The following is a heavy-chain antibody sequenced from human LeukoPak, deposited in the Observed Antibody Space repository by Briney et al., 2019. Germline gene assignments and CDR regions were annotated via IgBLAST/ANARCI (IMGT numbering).Heavy chain of an antibody. CDR1: GGSISSSSYY. V-gene: IGHV4-39*07. CDR2: IYYSGST. Sequence: SSEILSLTCTVSGGSISSSSYYWGWIRQPPGKGLEWIGSIYYSGSTYYNPSLKSRVTISVDTSKNQFSLKLSSVTAADTAVYYCARGTETIVLMVYARPYYFDYWGQGTLVTVSS. J-gene: IGHJ4*02. CDR3: ARGTETIVLMVYARPYYFDY. D-gene: IGHD2-8*01.